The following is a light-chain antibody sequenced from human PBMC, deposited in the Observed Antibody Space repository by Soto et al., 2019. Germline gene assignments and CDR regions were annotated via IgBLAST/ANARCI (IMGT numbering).Light chain of an antibody. V-gene: IGKV1-39*01. CDR2: AAS. J-gene: IGKJ4*01. CDR3: QQGSFTLT. Sequence: DIQMTQSPSSLSASVGDRVTITCRASQSISTYLNWYQQKLAKAPKLLISAASSLQGGVPSRFSGSGSGTDFTLTISSLQPEDFATYYCQQGSFTLTFGGGTKLEI. CDR1: QSISTY.